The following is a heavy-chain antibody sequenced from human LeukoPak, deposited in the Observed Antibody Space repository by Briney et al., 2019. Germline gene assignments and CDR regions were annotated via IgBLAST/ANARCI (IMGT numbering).Heavy chain of an antibody. CDR3: ARERGED. CDR2: IYYSGST. Sequence: SETLSLTCTVSGGSISSSSYWAWIRQPPGKGLEWIGNIYYSGSTYYNPSLKSRVTISVDTSKNHFSLKLTSVTAADTAVYYCARERGEDWGQGTLVTVSS. D-gene: IGHD3-16*01. V-gene: IGHV4-39*02. J-gene: IGHJ4*02. CDR1: GGSISSSSY.